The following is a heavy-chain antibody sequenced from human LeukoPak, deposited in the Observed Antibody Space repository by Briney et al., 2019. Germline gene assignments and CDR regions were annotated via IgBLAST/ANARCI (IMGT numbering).Heavy chain of an antibody. D-gene: IGHD6-13*01. CDR1: GFFFNTNA. CDR2: INSDGSST. Sequence: GGSLRLSCAASGFFFNTNAMSWVRQAPGKGLVWVSRINSDGSSTSYADSVKGRFTISRDNAKNTLYLQMNSLRAEDTAVYYCARELVMGYWGQGTLVTVSS. J-gene: IGHJ4*02. V-gene: IGHV3-74*01. CDR3: ARELVMGY.